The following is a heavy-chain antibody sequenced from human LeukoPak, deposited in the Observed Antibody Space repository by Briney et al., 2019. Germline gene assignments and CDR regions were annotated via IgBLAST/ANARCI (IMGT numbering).Heavy chain of an antibody. CDR1: GLTFSDYY. J-gene: IGHJ4*02. CDR3: AKDLNWGGR. CDR2: IYSGGST. D-gene: IGHD7-27*01. Sequence: GGSLRLSCAASGLTFSDYYMTWIRQAPGKGLEWVSVIYSGGSTYYADSVKGRFTISRDNSKNTLYLQMNSLRAEDTAVYYCAKDLNWGGRWGQGTLVTVSS. V-gene: IGHV3-66*02.